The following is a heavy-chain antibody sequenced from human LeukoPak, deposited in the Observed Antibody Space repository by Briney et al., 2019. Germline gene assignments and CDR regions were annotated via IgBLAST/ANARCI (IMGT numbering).Heavy chain of an antibody. CDR1: GCTFSSSW. Sequence: GGSLRLSCAASGCTFSSSWMSWVRQAPGKGLEWVSGISGNGGRTYYADSVKGRFAISRDDSKSTLYLQMNSLRGEDTAVYYCAKDFGRNLGGPGYWGRGTLVIVSS. V-gene: IGHV3-23*01. D-gene: IGHD1-14*01. J-gene: IGHJ4*02. CDR3: AKDFGRNLGGPGY. CDR2: ISGNGGRT.